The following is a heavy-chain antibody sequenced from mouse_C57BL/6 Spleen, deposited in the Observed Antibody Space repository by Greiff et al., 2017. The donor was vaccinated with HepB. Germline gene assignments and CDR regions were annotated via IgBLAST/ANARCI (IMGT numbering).Heavy chain of an antibody. CDR1: GYTFTTYP. CDR3: ARALYDYDGTRWYFDV. V-gene: IGHV1-47*01. J-gene: IGHJ1*03. D-gene: IGHD2-4*01. Sequence: QVQLQQSGAELVKPGASVKMSCKASGYTFTTYPVEWMKQNHGKSLEWIGNFHPYNDDTKYNEKFKGKATLTVEKSSSTVYLELSRLTSDDSAVYYCARALYDYDGTRWYFDVWGTGTTVTVSS. CDR2: FHPYNDDT.